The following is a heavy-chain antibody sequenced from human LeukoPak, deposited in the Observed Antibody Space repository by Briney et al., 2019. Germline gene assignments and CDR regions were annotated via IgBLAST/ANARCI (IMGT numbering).Heavy chain of an antibody. D-gene: IGHD1-26*01. Sequence: PGGSLRLSCAASEFTFSIYAMSWVRQTPGKGLEWVSTISSSGDNTYYAESVKGRFAISRDNSKSTLYLQMNSLTVGDTAVYYCANDLDSGNYYFFGYWGQGTLVTVSS. CDR2: ISSSGDNT. CDR3: ANDLDSGNYYFFGY. CDR1: EFTFSIYA. V-gene: IGHV3-23*01. J-gene: IGHJ4*02.